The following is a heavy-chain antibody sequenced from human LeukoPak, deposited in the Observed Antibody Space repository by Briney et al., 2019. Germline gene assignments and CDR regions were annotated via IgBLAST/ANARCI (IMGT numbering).Heavy chain of an antibody. Sequence: GGSLRPSCAASGFTFSSYAMSWVRQAPGKGLEWVSAISGSGGSTYYADSVKGRFTISRDNSKNTLYLQMNSLRAEDTAVYYCASSSVVAATYYYYYGMDVWGQGTTVTVSS. CDR2: ISGSGGST. CDR1: GFTFSSYA. V-gene: IGHV3-23*01. D-gene: IGHD2-15*01. CDR3: ASSSVVAATYYYYYGMDV. J-gene: IGHJ6*02.